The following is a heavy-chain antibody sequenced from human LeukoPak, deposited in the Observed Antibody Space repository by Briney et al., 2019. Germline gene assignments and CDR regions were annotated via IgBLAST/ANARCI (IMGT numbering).Heavy chain of an antibody. J-gene: IGHJ4*02. V-gene: IGHV1-8*01. D-gene: IGHD5-12*01. Sequence: ASVKVSCKASGYTFTSYDFNWLRQATGQGPEWMGWMNPNSGATGYAQKFQGRVTMARSASVNTAYMELSNLRSEDTAVYYCASGVGGRMVATYFDYWGQGTLVTVSS. CDR3: ASGVGGRMVATYFDY. CDR1: GYTFTSYD. CDR2: MNPNSGAT.